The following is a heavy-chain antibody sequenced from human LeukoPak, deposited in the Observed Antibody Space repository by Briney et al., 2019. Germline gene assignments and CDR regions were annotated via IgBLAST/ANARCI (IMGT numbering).Heavy chain of an antibody. CDR2: INHGGST. D-gene: IGHD6-13*01. V-gene: IGHV4-34*01. CDR3: ARGPSSWYSN. Sequence: SETLSLTCAVYGGSFSGYYWSWIRQPPGKGLEWIGEINHGGSTNYNPSLKSRVTISVDTSKNQFSLKLSSVTAADTAVYYCARGPSSWYSNWGQGTLVTVSS. J-gene: IGHJ4*02. CDR1: GGSFSGYY.